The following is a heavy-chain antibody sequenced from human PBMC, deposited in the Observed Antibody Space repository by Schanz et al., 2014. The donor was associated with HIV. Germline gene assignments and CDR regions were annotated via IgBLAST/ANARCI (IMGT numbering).Heavy chain of an antibody. Sequence: EVQLVESGGGLVKPGGSLRLSCAASGFTFSSCAMTWVRQAPGKGLEWVSTTSGSGGRTYYADSVKGRFTISRDNAKNSLYLQMNSLRAEDTAVYYCARDDCSGGSCYSNYYYGMDVWGQGTTVTVSS. CDR1: GFTFSSCA. V-gene: IGHV3-21*01. CDR3: ARDDCSGGSCYSNYYYGMDV. D-gene: IGHD2-15*01. J-gene: IGHJ6*02. CDR2: TSGSGGRT.